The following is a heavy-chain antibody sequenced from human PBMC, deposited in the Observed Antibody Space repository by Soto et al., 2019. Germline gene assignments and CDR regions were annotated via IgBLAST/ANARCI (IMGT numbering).Heavy chain of an antibody. D-gene: IGHD2-2*02. Sequence: QVQLVQSGAEVKKPGASVKVSCKASGYTFTSYAMHWVRQAPGQRLEWMGWINAGNGNTKYSQKFQGRVTITRDTSGSTAYMELSSLRSEDTAVYYCARDHNTGDFDYWGQGTLVTVSS. CDR3: ARDHNTGDFDY. CDR2: INAGNGNT. CDR1: GYTFTSYA. J-gene: IGHJ4*02. V-gene: IGHV1-3*01.